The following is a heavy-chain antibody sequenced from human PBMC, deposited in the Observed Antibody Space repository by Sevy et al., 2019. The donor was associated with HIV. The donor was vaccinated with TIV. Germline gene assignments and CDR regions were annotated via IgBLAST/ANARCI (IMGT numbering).Heavy chain of an antibody. CDR2: IDQDGSDK. Sequence: GSLRLSCAASEFIFTGYWMNWVRRAPGKGLEWVANIDQDGSDKRYVDSVRGRFTISRDNANNFLYLQMSSLRADDTAVYYCARAGGWGNINHSNQILDIWGHGTKVTVSS. CDR1: EFIFTGYW. D-gene: IGHD3-16*01. J-gene: IGHJ3*02. V-gene: IGHV3-7*01. CDR3: ARAGGWGNINHSNQILDI.